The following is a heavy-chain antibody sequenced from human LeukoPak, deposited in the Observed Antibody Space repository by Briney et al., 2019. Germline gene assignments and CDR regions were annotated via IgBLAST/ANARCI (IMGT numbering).Heavy chain of an antibody. CDR1: GGTFSSYA. Sequence: ASVKVSCKASGGTFSSYAISWVRQAPGQGFEWMGGFIPIFGTANYAQKFQGRVTITTDESTSTAYMELSSLRSEDTAVYYCARHRFTIFGVVSNNWFDPWGQGTLVTVSS. V-gene: IGHV1-69*05. CDR2: FIPIFGTA. CDR3: ARHRFTIFGVVSNNWFDP. J-gene: IGHJ5*02. D-gene: IGHD3-3*01.